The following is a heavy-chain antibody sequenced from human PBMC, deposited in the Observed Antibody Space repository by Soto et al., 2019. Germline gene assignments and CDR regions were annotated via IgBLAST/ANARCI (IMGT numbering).Heavy chain of an antibody. CDR2: MSYDGSNK. V-gene: IGHV3-30*03. J-gene: IGHJ5*02. CDR3: GRGCGGGLFDP. CDR1: GFTFSNYG. D-gene: IGHD2-21*01. Sequence: GGSLRLSCAASGFTFSNYGMHWVRQAPGKGLEWVATMSYDGSNKYYGDSVKGRFTISRDNAKRSLYLQMMSLTAEDTAIYYGGRGCGGGLFDPWGQGTMVTVSS.